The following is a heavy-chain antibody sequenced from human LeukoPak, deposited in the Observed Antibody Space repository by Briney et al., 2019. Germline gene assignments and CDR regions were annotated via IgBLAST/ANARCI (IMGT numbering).Heavy chain of an antibody. CDR1: GGSISSGDYY. CDR3: ARYTYYYDSSGYRRGAFDI. CDR2: IYYSGST. V-gene: IGHV4-30-4*02. J-gene: IGHJ3*02. Sequence: SETLSLTCTVSGGSISSGDYYWSWIRQPPGKGLEWIGYIYYSGSTYYNPSLKSRVTISVDTSKNQFSLKLSSVTAADTAVYYCARYTYYYDSSGYRRGAFDIWGQGTMVTVSS. D-gene: IGHD3-22*01.